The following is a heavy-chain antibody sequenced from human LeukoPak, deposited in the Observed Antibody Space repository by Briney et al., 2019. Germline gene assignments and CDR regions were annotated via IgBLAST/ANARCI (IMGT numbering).Heavy chain of an antibody. CDR1: GFTFSSYE. V-gene: IGHV3-48*03. Sequence: GGSLRLSCAASGFTFSSYEMNWVRQAPGKGLEWVSYISSSGSTIYYADSVKGRFTISRDNAKNSLYLQMNSLRAEDTAVYYCANYGPGSSPFDYWGQGTLVTVSS. CDR3: ANYGPGSSPFDY. J-gene: IGHJ4*02. D-gene: IGHD3-10*01. CDR2: ISSSGSTI.